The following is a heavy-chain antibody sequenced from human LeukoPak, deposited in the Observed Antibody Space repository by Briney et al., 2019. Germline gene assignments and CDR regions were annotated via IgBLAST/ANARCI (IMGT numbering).Heavy chain of an antibody. CDR3: ARALHHLLGYTHDC. CDR2: ISYEGSNK. J-gene: IGHJ4*02. V-gene: IGHV3-30-3*01. Sequence: GGSLRLSCAASGFTLSSYAMHWVRQAPGKGLEWVAVISYEGSNKYYADSVKGRFTISRDNSKNTLYLQMNSLRAEDSAVYYCARALHHLLGYTHDCWGQGTLVTVSA. D-gene: IGHD2-2*02. CDR1: GFTLSSYA.